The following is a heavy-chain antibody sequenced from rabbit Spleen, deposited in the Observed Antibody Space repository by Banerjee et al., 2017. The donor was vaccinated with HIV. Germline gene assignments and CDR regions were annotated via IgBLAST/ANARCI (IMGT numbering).Heavy chain of an antibody. D-gene: IGHD8-1*01. CDR2: IDAGSSGFT. J-gene: IGHJ6*01. Sequence: QSLEESGGDLVKPGASLTLTCTASGFSFSSSYYMCWVRQAPGKGLEWVVCIDAGSSGFTYFASWAKGRFTISKTSSTTVTLQMTILTAADTATDCCARDTASSFASYGMDLWGPGPLVTVS. CDR1: GFSFSSSYY. V-gene: IGHV1S40*01. CDR3: ARDTASSFASYGMDL.